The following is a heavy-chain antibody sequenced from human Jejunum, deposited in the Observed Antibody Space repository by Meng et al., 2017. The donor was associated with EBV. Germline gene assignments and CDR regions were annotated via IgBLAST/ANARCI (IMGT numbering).Heavy chain of an antibody. V-gene: IGHV4-4*03. CDR2: INQVGST. D-gene: IGHD1-14*01. CDR3: ARASSERLLDY. Sequence: QVALREAGQGRVRPPGTLSLPCAVSTDFISSYEWWSWVRQPPGKGLEWLGEINQVGSTYYNPSLKSRVTISIDTSKRQFSLRLNSMTAADTAVYYCARASSERLLDYWGQGTLVTVSS. J-gene: IGHJ4*02. CDR1: TDFISSYEW.